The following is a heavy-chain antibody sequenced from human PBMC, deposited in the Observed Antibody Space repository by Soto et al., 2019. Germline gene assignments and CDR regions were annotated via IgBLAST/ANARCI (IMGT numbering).Heavy chain of an antibody. J-gene: IGHJ6*02. CDR3: ARGAVAGPYYYYGMDV. Sequence: GGSLRLSCAASGFTFSSYWMHWVRQAPGKGLVWVSRINSDGSSTSYADSVKGRFTISRDNAKNTLYLQMNSLRAEDTAVYYCARGAVAGPYYYYGMDVWGQGTTVTVSS. CDR2: INSDGSST. D-gene: IGHD6-19*01. V-gene: IGHV3-74*01. CDR1: GFTFSSYW.